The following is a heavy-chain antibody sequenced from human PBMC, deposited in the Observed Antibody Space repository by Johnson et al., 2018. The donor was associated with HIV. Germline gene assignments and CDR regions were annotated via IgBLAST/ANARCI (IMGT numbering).Heavy chain of an antibody. D-gene: IGHD5-18*01. Sequence: QVQLVESGGGVVQPGRSLRLACPVSGFIFTNFAMHWVRQAPGKGLEWVAVVSYDGSTEFYADSVKGRFTISRDNSKNTLDLQMNSLRAEDTAVYYCAKEVPVYSYGYYDAFDIWGQGTMVTVSS. J-gene: IGHJ3*02. CDR3: AKEVPVYSYGYYDAFDI. CDR2: VSYDGSTE. V-gene: IGHV3-30-3*02. CDR1: GFIFTNFA.